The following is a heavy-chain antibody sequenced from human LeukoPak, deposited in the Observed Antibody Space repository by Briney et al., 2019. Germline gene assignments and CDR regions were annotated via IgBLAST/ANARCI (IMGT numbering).Heavy chain of an antibody. D-gene: IGHD4-17*01. CDR1: GYTFTDYY. V-gene: IGHV1-2*02. CDR3: ARDESSDYGDYSYFQH. CDR2: ININSGGT. Sequence: GASVKVSCKASGYTFTDYYMHWVRQAPGQGLEWMGWININSGGTNYPQKFQGRVTMTRDTSINTAYMELSSLRSDDTAVYYCARDESSDYGDYSYFQHWGQGTLVTVSS. J-gene: IGHJ1*01.